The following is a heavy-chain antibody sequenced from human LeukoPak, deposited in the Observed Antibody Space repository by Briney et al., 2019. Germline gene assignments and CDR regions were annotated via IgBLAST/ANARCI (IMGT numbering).Heavy chain of an antibody. Sequence: GGSLRLSCAASGFTVSSNYMSWVRQAPGKGLEWVSVIYSGGSTYYADSVKGRFTISRDNSKNTLYLQMNSLRAEDTAVYYCARDLVGAHYWYFDLWGRGTLVTVSS. CDR3: ARDLVGAHYWYFDL. D-gene: IGHD1-26*01. J-gene: IGHJ2*01. V-gene: IGHV3-53*01. CDR1: GFTVSSNY. CDR2: IYSGGST.